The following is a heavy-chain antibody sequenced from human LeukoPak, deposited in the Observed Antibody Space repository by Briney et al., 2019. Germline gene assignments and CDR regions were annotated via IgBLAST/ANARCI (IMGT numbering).Heavy chain of an antibody. V-gene: IGHV4-39*01. D-gene: IGHD6-13*01. CDR2: IYYSGST. CDR3: ARQGSSSYDYYFDY. Sequence: NPSETLSLTCTVSGGSISSSSYYWGWIRQPPGKGLEWIGSIYYSGSTYYNPSLKSRVTISVDTSKNQFSLKLSSVTAADTAVYYCARQGSSSYDYYFDYWGQGTLVTVSS. J-gene: IGHJ4*02. CDR1: GGSISSSSYY.